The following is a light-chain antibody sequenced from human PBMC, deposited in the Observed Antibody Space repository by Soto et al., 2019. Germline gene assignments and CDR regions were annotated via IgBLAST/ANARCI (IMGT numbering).Light chain of an antibody. CDR2: DVT. CDR1: SSDIGGYDY. V-gene: IGLV2-14*01. CDR3: SSYTSTSTLVV. Sequence: QSALTQPASVSGSPGQSITISCTGNSSDIGGYDYVSWYQQYPGKVPKLMIYDVTNRASGVPSRFSASKSGDTASLTISGLQAEDEAYYYCSSYTSTSTLVVFGGGTKLTVL. J-gene: IGLJ2*01.